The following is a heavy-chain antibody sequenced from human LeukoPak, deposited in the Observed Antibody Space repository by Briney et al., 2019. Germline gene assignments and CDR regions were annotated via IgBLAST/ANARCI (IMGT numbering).Heavy chain of an antibody. CDR1: GGSIPSYY. V-gene: IGHV4-59*01. D-gene: IGHD4-11*01. Sequence: PSETLSLTCAISGGSIPSYYWSWLRQSPGQGLEWIGYLFYSGSTNYNPSLKSRITMSTDTSKNQFSPNVRSVTAADTAVYYCARGAYSNYLSVDYWGNGILVTVSS. CDR2: LFYSGST. CDR3: ARGAYSNYLSVDY. J-gene: IGHJ4*01.